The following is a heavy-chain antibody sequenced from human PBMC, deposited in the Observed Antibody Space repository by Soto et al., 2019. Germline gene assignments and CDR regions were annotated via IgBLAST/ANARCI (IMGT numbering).Heavy chain of an antibody. CDR2: IAYDGSNK. Sequence: QVQLVESGGGVVQPGRSLRLSCAASGFTFSSYAMHGVRQAPGKGLEWVAVIAYDGSNKYYADSVKDRFTISRDNSKNTLYLKMNSLRAEDTAVYYCARAYEGDYFDYWGQVTLVTVSS. J-gene: IGHJ4*02. CDR1: GFTFSSYA. CDR3: ARAYEGDYFDY. V-gene: IGHV3-30-3*01. D-gene: IGHD3-16*01.